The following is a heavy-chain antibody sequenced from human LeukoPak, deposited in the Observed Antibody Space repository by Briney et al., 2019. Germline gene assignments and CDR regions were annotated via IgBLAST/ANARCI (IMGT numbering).Heavy chain of an antibody. CDR1: GFTFTNSA. J-gene: IGHJ4*02. V-gene: IGHV3-23*01. D-gene: IGHD6-19*01. Sequence: GGSLRLSCAASGFTFTNSAMTWVRQAPGKGLEWVSTVNGSGGNTYYADSVKGRFTISRDNSENTLYLQMNSLRAQDTAVYYCAKSLAVPGSPDYWGLGTLVTVSS. CDR3: AKSLAVPGSPDY. CDR2: VNGSGGNT.